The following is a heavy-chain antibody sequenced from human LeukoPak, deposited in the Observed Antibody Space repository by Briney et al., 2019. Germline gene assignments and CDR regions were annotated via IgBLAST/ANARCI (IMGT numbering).Heavy chain of an antibody. J-gene: IGHJ4*02. CDR1: GYSISRGYY. CDR3: ARRDCSGASCYFHY. Sequence: SETLPLTCAVSGYSISRGYYWGWIRQPPGKGLEWIGNMFHSGDNSYNPSLMSRVTTSVDTSKNQLSLRLTSVTAADTAVYYCARRDCSGASCYFHYWGQGTLVTVSS. D-gene: IGHD2-15*01. V-gene: IGHV4-38-2*01. CDR2: MFHSGDN.